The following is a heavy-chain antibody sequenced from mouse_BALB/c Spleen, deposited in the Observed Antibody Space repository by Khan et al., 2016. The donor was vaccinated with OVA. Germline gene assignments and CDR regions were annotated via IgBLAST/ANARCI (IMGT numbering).Heavy chain of an antibody. V-gene: IGHV2-6-1*01. Sequence: QVQLKQSGPGLVAPSQSLSITCTISGFSLTNYGVHWIRQPPGKGLEWLVVIWSDGSTTYNSALKSRLTISKDNSKSQVFLKMHSLQTDDTAMYFCARQPYYHYNVMDYWGQGTSVTVSS. J-gene: IGHJ4*01. CDR2: IWSDGST. CDR3: ARQPYYHYNVMDY. CDR1: GFSLTNYG. D-gene: IGHD2-10*01.